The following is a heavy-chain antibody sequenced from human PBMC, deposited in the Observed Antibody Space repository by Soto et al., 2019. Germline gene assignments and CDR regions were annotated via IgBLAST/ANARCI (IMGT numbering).Heavy chain of an antibody. CDR1: GFTSSSYA. D-gene: IGHD3-22*01. V-gene: IGHV3-23*01. Sequence: GGSLRLSRAASGFTSSSYAMSWVRQAPGKGLEWVSTISGSGGSTYYADSVKGRFSISRDNSKNTLYLQMNSLRAEDTAVYYCAKGQNTMIVVVTARGGWYFDLWGRGTLVTVSS. CDR2: ISGSGGST. CDR3: AKGQNTMIVVVTARGGWYFDL. J-gene: IGHJ2*01.